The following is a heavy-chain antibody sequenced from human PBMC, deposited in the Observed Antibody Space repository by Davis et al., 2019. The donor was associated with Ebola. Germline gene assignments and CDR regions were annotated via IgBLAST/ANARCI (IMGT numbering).Heavy chain of an antibody. J-gene: IGHJ4*02. V-gene: IGHV4-34*01. Sequence: MPSETLSLTCALSGGSFSDSFWSWIRQPPGKGLEWLGSIGPTGSLYYYAPSLTSRVTISVDSSKNQFSLKLSSVTAADTAVYYCARRRRTVTTFVDYWGQGTLVTASS. CDR2: IGPTGSL. CDR3: ARRRRTVTTFVDY. CDR1: GGSFSDSF. D-gene: IGHD4-17*01.